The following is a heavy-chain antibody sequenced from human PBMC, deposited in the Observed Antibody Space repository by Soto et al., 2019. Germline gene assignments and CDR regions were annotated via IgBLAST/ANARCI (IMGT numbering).Heavy chain of an antibody. CDR1: GGSINSGDYY. CDR2: IYYSGST. J-gene: IGHJ4*02. CDR3: ASSITMVRGVSY. D-gene: IGHD3-10*01. Sequence: PSETLSLTCTVSGGSINSGDYYWSWIRQPPGKGLEWIGYIYYSGSTYYNPSLKSRVTISVDTSKNQFSLKLSSVTAADTAVYYCASSITMVRGVSYWGQGTLVTVS. V-gene: IGHV4-30-4*01.